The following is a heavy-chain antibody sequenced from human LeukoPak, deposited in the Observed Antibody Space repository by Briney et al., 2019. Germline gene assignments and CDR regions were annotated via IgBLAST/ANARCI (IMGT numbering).Heavy chain of an antibody. CDR3: AREGAKSAGYYFDY. Sequence: ASVEVSCKASGYTFTSYGISWVRQAPGQGLEWMGWISAYNGNTNYAQKLQGRVTMTGDTSISTAYMELSRLRSDDTAVYYCAREGAKSAGYYFDYWGQGTLVTVSS. CDR1: GYTFTSYG. D-gene: IGHD3-10*01. CDR2: ISAYNGNT. J-gene: IGHJ4*02. V-gene: IGHV1-18*01.